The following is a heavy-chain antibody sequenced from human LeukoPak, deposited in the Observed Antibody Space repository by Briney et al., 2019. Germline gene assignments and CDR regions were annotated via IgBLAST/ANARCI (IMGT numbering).Heavy chain of an antibody. CDR2: ISGSGDNT. CDR3: AKGSYYDSSGSFYFNY. D-gene: IGHD3-22*01. J-gene: IGHJ4*02. Sequence: GGSLRLSCAASAFTFSSYAMSWVRQAPGKGLEWVSGISGSGDNTYYADSVKGRFTISRDNSKNTLYVQVNSLGTEDTAAYYCAKGSYYDSSGSFYFNYWGQGTLVTVSS. V-gene: IGHV3-23*01. CDR1: AFTFSSYA.